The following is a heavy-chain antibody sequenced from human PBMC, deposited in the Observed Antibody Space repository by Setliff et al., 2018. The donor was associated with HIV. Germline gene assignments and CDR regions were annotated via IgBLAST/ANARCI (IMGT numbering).Heavy chain of an antibody. D-gene: IGHD6-6*01. Sequence: SETLSLTCGISGGSFSGFYWAWIRQPPGKGLEWIGEINCSGKTNKNPSLKSRVTISADTSRTQFSLNLISVTAADTAVYYCARATYGSRAGTGLYFDSWGQGALVTVSS. V-gene: IGHV4-34*01. CDR3: ARATYGSRAGTGLYFDS. J-gene: IGHJ4*02. CDR1: GGSFSGFY. CDR2: INCSGKT.